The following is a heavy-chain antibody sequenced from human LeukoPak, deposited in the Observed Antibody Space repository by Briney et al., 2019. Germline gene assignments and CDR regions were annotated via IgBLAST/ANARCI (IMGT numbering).Heavy chain of an antibody. CDR3: ARVVITFGYAFDI. CDR2: IYYSGST. V-gene: IGHV4-31*03. D-gene: IGHD3-16*01. CDR1: GGPISSGGYY. J-gene: IGHJ3*02. Sequence: PSETLPLTCTVSGGPISSGGYYWSWIRQHPGKGLEWIGYIYYSGSTYYNPSLKSRVTISVDTSKNQFSLKLSSVTAADTAVYYCARVVITFGYAFDIWGQGTMVTVSS.